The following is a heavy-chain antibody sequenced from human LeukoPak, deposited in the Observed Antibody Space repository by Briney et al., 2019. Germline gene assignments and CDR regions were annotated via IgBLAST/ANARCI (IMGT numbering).Heavy chain of an antibody. V-gene: IGHV4-39*01. CDR3: AFKTTSDDAFDY. CDR1: VHSLTIRSYH. Sequence: SETLSLTCTVSVHSLTIRSYHWPRIRQPPAKGLDWIGSICYSGSTSYYPSLKSRVTISGDTSKNQFSLMLSSVTGADSAVYYCAFKTTSDDAFDYWGQGTLVTVSS. D-gene: IGHD2-2*01. J-gene: IGHJ4*02. CDR2: ICYSGST.